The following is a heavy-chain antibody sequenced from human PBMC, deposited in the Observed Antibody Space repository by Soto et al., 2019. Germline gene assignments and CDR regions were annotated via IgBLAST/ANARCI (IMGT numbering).Heavy chain of an antibody. Sequence: GGSLRLSCAASGFTFSDYYMSWIRQAPGKGLEWVSYISSSGSTIYYADSVKGRFTISRDNSKNSLYLQMNSLRDEDTALYYCARDDDILTLNAFDIWGQGTMVTVSS. CDR3: ARDDDILTLNAFDI. V-gene: IGHV3-11*04. J-gene: IGHJ3*02. CDR1: GFTFSDYY. D-gene: IGHD3-9*01. CDR2: ISSSGSTI.